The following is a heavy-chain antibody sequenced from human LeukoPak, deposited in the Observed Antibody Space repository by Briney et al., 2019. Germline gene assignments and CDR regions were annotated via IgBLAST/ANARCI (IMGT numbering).Heavy chain of an antibody. D-gene: IGHD3-9*01. CDR3: CGAYYDILTGYFADY. CDR1: GGSISSYY. J-gene: IGHJ4*02. CDR2: IYYSGST. V-gene: IGHV4-59*01. Sequence: SETLSLTCTVSGGSISSYYWSWIRQPPGKGLEWIGYIYYSGSTNHNPSLKSRVSISVDTSKNQFSLKLSSVTAADTAVYYCCGAYYDILTGYFADYWGQGTLVTVSS.